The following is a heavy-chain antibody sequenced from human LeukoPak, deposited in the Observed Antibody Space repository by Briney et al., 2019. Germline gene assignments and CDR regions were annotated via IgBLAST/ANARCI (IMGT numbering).Heavy chain of an antibody. CDR1: GFTVSSNY. CDR2: ISGSGGST. D-gene: IGHD1-1*01. Sequence: GGSLRLSCAASGFTVSSNYMSWVRQAPGKGLEWVSAISGSGGSTYYADSVKGRFTISRDNSKNALHLQMNSLRAEDTAVYYCAKDQLGAFNAFDIWGQGTMVTVSS. CDR3: AKDQLGAFNAFDI. J-gene: IGHJ3*02. V-gene: IGHV3-23*01.